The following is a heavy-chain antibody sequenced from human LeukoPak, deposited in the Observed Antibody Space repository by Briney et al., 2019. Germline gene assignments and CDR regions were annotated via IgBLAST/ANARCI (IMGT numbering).Heavy chain of an antibody. J-gene: IGHJ4*02. D-gene: IGHD3-22*01. CDR3: ARGSISGDSIDY. V-gene: IGHV1-8*02. CDR1: GYTFTSYG. CDR2: MNPNSGNT. Sequence: ASVKVSCKASGYTFTSYGISWVRQAPGQGLEWMGWMNPNSGNTGYAQKFQGRVTMTRNTSISTAYMELSSLRSEDTAVYYCARGSISGDSIDYWGQGTLVTVSS.